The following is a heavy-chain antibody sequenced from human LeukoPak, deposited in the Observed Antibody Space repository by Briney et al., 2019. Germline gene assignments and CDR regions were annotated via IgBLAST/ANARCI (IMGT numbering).Heavy chain of an antibody. CDR3: ARDHYYDSSGNYYGGYYFDY. D-gene: IGHD3-22*01. J-gene: IGHJ4*02. V-gene: IGHV3-21*01. CDR2: ISSSSCYI. Sequence: GGSLRLSCAPSEFTFSSFTMNWVRQAPGKGLEWVSSISSSSCYIYYADSVKGRFTISRDNGKNSLYLQMNSLRAEDTAVYYCARDHYYDSSGNYYGGYYFDYWGQGTLVTVSS. CDR1: EFTFSSFT.